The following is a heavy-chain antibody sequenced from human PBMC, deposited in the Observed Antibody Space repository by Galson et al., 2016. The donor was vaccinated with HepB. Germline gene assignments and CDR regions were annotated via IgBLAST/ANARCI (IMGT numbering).Heavy chain of an antibody. V-gene: IGHV1-18*01. CDR1: GYTFTTYG. Sequence: SVKVSCKASGYTFTTYGISWVRQAPRQGLEWMGWITTVTGNTNYAQKFQGRVTMTTDTSTNTAYMELRSLRSDDTAVYYCARARDYYFYSMDVRGQGTTVTVS. CDR3: ARARDYYFYSMDV. CDR2: ITTVTGNT. J-gene: IGHJ6*02.